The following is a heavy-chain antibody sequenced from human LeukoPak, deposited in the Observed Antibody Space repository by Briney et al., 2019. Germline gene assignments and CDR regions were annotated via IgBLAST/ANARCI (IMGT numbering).Heavy chain of an antibody. J-gene: IGHJ4*02. CDR2: IYNSAST. D-gene: IGHD3-22*01. Sequence: PSETLSLTCSVSGGSISDGSSYWGWIRQPPGKGLEWIGSIYNSASTTYNPSLKGRVIISIDTSNNQFSLKLSSVTAADTALYYCARNTSYHYDRSGDLFDFWGQGTLVTVSS. CDR3: ARNTSYHYDRSGDLFDF. V-gene: IGHV4-39*01. CDR1: GGSISDGSSY.